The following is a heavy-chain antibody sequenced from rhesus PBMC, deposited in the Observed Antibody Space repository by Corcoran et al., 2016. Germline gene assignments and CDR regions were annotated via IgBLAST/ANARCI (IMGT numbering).Heavy chain of an antibody. CDR2: IEGSGGSN. Sequence: QVQLQESGPGLVKPSETLSLTCAVSAGSISGYYYWRWIRQPPRTGLAWLGSIEGSGGSNYLNPSLKSRVTLSVDTSKNQFSLKLSSVTAADTAVYYCASSNTVTTLVYWGQGVLVTVSS. D-gene: IGHD4-23*01. CDR3: ASSNTVTTLVY. CDR1: AGSISGYYY. J-gene: IGHJ4*01. V-gene: IGHV4S14*01.